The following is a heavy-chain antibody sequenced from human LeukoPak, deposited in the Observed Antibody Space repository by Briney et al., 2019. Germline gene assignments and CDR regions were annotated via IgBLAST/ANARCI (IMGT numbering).Heavy chain of an antibody. V-gene: IGHV1-2*02. J-gene: IGHJ3*02. CDR1: GYTFTGYY. D-gene: IGHD3-22*01. Sequence: GASVKVSCKASGYTFTGYYMHWVRQAPGQGLEWMGWINPNSGGTNYAQKFQGRVTMTRDTSISTAYMELSRLRSDDTAVYYCAREADYDSSGYYRDAFDIWGQGTMVTVSS. CDR3: AREADYDSSGYYRDAFDI. CDR2: INPNSGGT.